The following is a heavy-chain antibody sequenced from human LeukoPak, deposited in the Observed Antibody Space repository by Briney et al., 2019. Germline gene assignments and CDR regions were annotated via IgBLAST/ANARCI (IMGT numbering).Heavy chain of an antibody. J-gene: IGHJ3*02. CDR1: GFTFSSYA. V-gene: IGHV3-23*01. CDR2: ISGSGGST. Sequence: PGGSLRLSCAASGFTFSSYAMSWVRQAPGKGLEWVSAISGSGGSTYYADSVKGRFTISRDSSKNTLYLQMNSLRAEDTAVYYCAKNVVRYYYDSRRDAFDIWGQGTMVTVSS. CDR3: AKNVVRYYYDSRRDAFDI. D-gene: IGHD3-22*01.